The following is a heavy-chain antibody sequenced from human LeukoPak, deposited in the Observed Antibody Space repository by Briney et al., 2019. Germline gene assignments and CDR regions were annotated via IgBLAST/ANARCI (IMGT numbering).Heavy chain of an antibody. V-gene: IGHV1-58*02. J-gene: IGHJ4*02. CDR1: GFTFTSSA. Sequence: TSVKVSCKASGFTFTSSAMQWVRQARGQRLEWIGWIVVGGGNTNYAQKFQERVTITRDMSTSTAYMELSSLRSEDTAVYYCAAVGLGRSSGYKDYWGQGTLVTVSS. CDR3: AAVGLGRSSGYKDY. CDR2: IVVGGGNT. D-gene: IGHD6-13*01.